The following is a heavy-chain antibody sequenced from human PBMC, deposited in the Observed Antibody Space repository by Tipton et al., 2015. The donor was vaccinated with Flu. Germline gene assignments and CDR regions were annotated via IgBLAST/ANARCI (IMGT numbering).Heavy chain of an antibody. CDR1: GFTVSSNY. Sequence: GSLRLSCAASGFTVSSNYMSWVRQAPGKGLEWVSVIYSGGSTYYADSVKGRFTISRDNSKNTLYLQMNSLRAEDTAVYYCARVVVVPAAIYYGMDVWGQGTTVTVSS. J-gene: IGHJ6*02. CDR3: ARVVVVPAAIYYGMDV. D-gene: IGHD2-2*01. V-gene: IGHV3-53*01. CDR2: IYSGGST.